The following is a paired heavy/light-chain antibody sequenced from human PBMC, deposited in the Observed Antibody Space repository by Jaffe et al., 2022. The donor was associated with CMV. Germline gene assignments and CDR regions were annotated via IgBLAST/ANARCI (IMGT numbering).Light chain of an antibody. CDR2: DAS. CDR3: QQRSNWPPEGFT. CDR1: QSVSSY. Sequence: EIVLTQSPATLSLSPGERATLSCRASQSVSSYLAWYQQKPGQAPRLLIYDASNRATGIPARFSGSGSGTDFTLTISSLEPEDFAVYYCQQRSNWPPEGFTFGPGTKVDIK. J-gene: IGKJ3*01. V-gene: IGKV3-11*01.
Heavy chain of an antibody. J-gene: IGHJ6*03. Sequence: QVQLVESGGGVVQPGRSLRLSCAASGFTFSSYGMHWVRQAPGKGLEWVAVIWYDGSNKYYADSVKGRFTISRDNSKNTLYLQMNSLRAEDTAVYYCARDPEGITGTTRVYYYYYMDVWGKGTTVTVSS. CDR3: ARDPEGITGTTRVYYYYYMDV. CDR2: IWYDGSNK. D-gene: IGHD1-7*01. V-gene: IGHV3-33*08. CDR1: GFTFSSYG.